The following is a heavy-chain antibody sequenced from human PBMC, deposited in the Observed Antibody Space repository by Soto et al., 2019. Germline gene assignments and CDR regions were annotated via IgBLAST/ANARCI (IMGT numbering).Heavy chain of an antibody. Sequence: ASVKVSCKASGYTFTSYYMHWVRQAPGQGLEWMGIINPSGGSTSYAQKFQGRVTMTRDTSTSTAYMELRSLRSDDTAVYYCVSSNDYGDKRDYWGQGTLVTVSS. D-gene: IGHD4-17*01. CDR1: GYTFTSYY. J-gene: IGHJ4*02. V-gene: IGHV1-46*01. CDR2: INPSGGST. CDR3: VSSNDYGDKRDY.